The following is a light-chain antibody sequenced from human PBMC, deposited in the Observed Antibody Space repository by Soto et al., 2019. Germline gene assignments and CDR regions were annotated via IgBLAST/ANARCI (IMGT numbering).Light chain of an antibody. Sequence: DIQMTQSPSTLSASVGDRGTITRRASQSISSWLAWYQQKPGKAPKLLIYKASTLESGVPSRFSGSGSGTDFTLTISSLQPEDFATYYCQQLNSYPQNFGQGTRLEIK. CDR3: QQLNSYPQN. J-gene: IGKJ5*01. V-gene: IGKV1-5*03. CDR2: KAS. CDR1: QSISSW.